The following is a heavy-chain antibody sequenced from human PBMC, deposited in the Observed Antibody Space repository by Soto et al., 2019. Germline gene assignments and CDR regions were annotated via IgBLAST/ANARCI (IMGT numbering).Heavy chain of an antibody. D-gene: IGHD6-19*01. J-gene: IGHJ6*02. CDR2: ISYDGSNK. Sequence: GGSLIFSGAASGCNFSSYAVHWLRQAPGKGLVWVAVISYDGSNKCYADSVKGRFTISRDNSKNTLYLQMNSLRAEDTAVYYCARTDASGRYAYYYYGMDVRGQGTTVPVS. V-gene: IGHV3-30-3*01. CDR3: ARTDASGRYAYYYYGMDV. CDR1: GCNFSSYA.